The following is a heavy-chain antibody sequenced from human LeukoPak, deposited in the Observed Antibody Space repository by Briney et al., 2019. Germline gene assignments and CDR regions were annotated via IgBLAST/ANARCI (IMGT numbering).Heavy chain of an antibody. CDR3: ASRSIQLWTIDY. V-gene: IGHV3-11*04. CDR2: ISSSGSTI. Sequence: PGGPLRLSCAASGFTFSDYYMSWIRQAPGKGLEWVSYISSSGSTIYYADSVKGRFTISRDNAKNSLYLQMNSLRAEDTAVYYCASRSIQLWTIDYWGQGTLVTVSS. J-gene: IGHJ4*02. D-gene: IGHD5-18*01. CDR1: GFTFSDYY.